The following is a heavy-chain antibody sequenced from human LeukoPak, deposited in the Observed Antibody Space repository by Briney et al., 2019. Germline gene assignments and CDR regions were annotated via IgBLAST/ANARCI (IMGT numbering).Heavy chain of an antibody. D-gene: IGHD2-15*01. CDR3: ARVGNWWELDY. CDR2: IYYSGST. CDR1: GGSISSGDYY. J-gene: IGHJ4*02. V-gene: IGHV4-30-4*08. Sequence: SQTLSLTCTVSGGSISSGDYYWSWIRQPPGKGLEWIGYIYYSGSTYYNPSLKGRVTISVDTSKNQFSLKLSSVTAADTAVYYCARVGNWWELDYWGQGTLVTVSS.